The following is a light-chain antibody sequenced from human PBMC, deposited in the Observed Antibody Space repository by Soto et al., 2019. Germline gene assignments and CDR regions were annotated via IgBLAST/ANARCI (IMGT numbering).Light chain of an antibody. CDR2: GAS. CDR3: QQDWT. J-gene: IGKJ1*01. Sequence: EIVLTQSPATLSVSPGERATLSCRASQSVSSNLAWYQQKPGQAPRLLIYGASNRATGIPDRFSGSGFGTDFTLTISRLEPEDFAVYHCQQDWTFGQGTKVDIK. V-gene: IGKV3-20*01. CDR1: QSVSSN.